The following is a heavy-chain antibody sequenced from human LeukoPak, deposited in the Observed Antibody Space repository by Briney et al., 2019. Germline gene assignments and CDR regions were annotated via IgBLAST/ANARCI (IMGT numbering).Heavy chain of an antibody. Sequence: PGGSLRLSCPASAFIVRSNSMRWVRQAPGKGLEWVSIIYSGGSTDYGESVKGRFTLSRDNSKNTVYLQMNSLRAEDTAVYYCARDRGSGWGFDYWGLGILVTVS. CDR1: AFIVRSNS. V-gene: IGHV3-66*01. CDR3: ARDRGSGWGFDY. D-gene: IGHD6-19*01. J-gene: IGHJ4*02. CDR2: IYSGGST.